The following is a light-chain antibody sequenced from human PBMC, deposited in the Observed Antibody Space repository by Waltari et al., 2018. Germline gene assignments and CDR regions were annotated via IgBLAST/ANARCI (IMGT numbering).Light chain of an antibody. J-gene: IGKJ4*01. V-gene: IGKV3-11*01. CDR1: QSVSTY. CDR3: RQRSNWPLT. Sequence: EIVLTQSPATLSLSPGERATLSCRASQSVSTYLGWYQQKPGQAPRLLIYDASNRATGIPARFIGSGSGTDFTLTISSLEPEDFAVYYCRQRSNWPLTFGGGTKVEIK. CDR2: DAS.